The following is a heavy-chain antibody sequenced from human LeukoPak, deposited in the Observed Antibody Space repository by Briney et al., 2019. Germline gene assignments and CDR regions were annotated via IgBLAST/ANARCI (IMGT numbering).Heavy chain of an antibody. D-gene: IGHD2-21*02. CDR3: ARDAYCGGDCYSKEPYNWFDP. J-gene: IGHJ5*02. CDR2: IYHSGST. V-gene: IGHV4-38-2*02. CDR1: GYSISSGYY. Sequence: SETLSLTCTVSGYSISSGYYWGWIRQPPGKGLEWIGSIYHSGSTYYNPSLKSRVTISVDTSKNQFSLKLSSVTAADTAVYYCARDAYCGGDCYSKEPYNWFDPWGQGTLVTVSS.